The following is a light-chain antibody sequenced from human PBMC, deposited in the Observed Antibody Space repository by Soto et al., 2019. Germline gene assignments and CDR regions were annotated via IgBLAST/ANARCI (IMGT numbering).Light chain of an antibody. CDR1: QSIGSW. J-gene: IGKJ1*01. CDR3: QQYSTFPWT. Sequence: DIQMTQSPSSVSASVGDRVTITCRASQSIGSWLAWYQQRPGKAPNVLIYKASNLERGVPSRFSGSGSETEFTLTISSLQPEDFATYYCQQYSTFPWTFGQGTKVEL. V-gene: IGKV1-5*03. CDR2: KAS.